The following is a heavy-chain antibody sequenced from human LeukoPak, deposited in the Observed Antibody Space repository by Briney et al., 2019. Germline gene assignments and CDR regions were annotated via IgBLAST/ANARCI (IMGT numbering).Heavy chain of an antibody. CDR3: ARGQHETSGSQFTD. D-gene: IGHD3-22*01. CDR1: GYTFASHA. CDR2: INTNTGIT. V-gene: IGHV7-4-1*02. Sequence: ASVKVSCKASGYTFASHALNWVRQAPGQGLEWMGWINTNTGITTYAQGFRGRFAFSLDTSVSTAYLQISSLKSDDTAVFYCARGQHETSGSQFTDWGQGTLVTVSS. J-gene: IGHJ4*02.